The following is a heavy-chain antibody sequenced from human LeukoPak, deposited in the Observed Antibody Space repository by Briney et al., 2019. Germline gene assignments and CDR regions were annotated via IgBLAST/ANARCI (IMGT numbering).Heavy chain of an antibody. D-gene: IGHD3-16*02. V-gene: IGHV3-21*01. J-gene: IGHJ3*02. CDR3: VSGNDPDSTWENYRLDAFDI. Sequence: GGSLRLSCAASGYTFSHYSVNWGRQAPGKGLEWVSSISSTRDYIYYADSVKVRFTISRDNTKSSLSLQMNSLRAEDTAVYYCVSGNDPDSTWENYRLDAFDIWGQGTTVIVSS. CDR2: ISSTRDYI. CDR1: GYTFSHYS.